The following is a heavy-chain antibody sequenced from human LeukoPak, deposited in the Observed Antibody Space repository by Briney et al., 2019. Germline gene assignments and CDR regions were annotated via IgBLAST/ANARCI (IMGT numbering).Heavy chain of an antibody. D-gene: IGHD6-19*01. CDR3: AKDRGSGWFQEFDY. J-gene: IGHJ4*02. CDR2: IWYDASNR. CDR1: GFIFSKYA. Sequence: GGSLRLSCAASGFIFSKYAMHWVRQAPGKGLEWVAVIWYDASNRYYAESVKGRFTISRDNAKNSLYLQMNSLRAEDTALYYCAKDRGSGWFQEFDYWGQGTLVTVSS. V-gene: IGHV3-33*03.